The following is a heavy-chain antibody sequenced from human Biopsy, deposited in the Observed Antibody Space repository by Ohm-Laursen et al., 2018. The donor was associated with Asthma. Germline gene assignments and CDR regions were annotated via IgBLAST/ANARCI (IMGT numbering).Heavy chain of an antibody. J-gene: IGHJ4*02. CDR3: ARGDSSGWSQYYFDY. Sequence: SLRLSCSASGFTVSRDHMFWVRQAPGKGLEWVSVIYSGGTSDTADSVRGRFTISRDFYKNTLYLQMDSLRAEGTAVYYCARGDSSGWSQYYFDYWGQGTLVTVSS. D-gene: IGHD6-19*01. V-gene: IGHV3-53*01. CDR1: GFTVSRDH. CDR2: IYSGGTS.